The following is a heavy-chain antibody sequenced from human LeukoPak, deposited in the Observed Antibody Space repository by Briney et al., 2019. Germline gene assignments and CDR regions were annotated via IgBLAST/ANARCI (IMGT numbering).Heavy chain of an antibody. Sequence: SETLSLTCAVYGGSFSGYYWSRIRQPPGKGLEWIGEINHSGSTNYNPSLKSRVTISVDTSKNQFFLKLNSVTAADTAVYYCAREHFDSSGYFGDSFDPWGQGTLVTVSS. CDR2: INHSGST. D-gene: IGHD3-22*01. CDR3: AREHFDSSGYFGDSFDP. J-gene: IGHJ5*02. V-gene: IGHV4-34*01. CDR1: GGSFSGYY.